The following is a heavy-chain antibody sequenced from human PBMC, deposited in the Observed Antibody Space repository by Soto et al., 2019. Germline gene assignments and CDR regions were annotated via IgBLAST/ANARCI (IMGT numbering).Heavy chain of an antibody. V-gene: IGHV4-34*01. CDR2: INHLGSI. D-gene: IGHD2-21*01. CDR3: ARGGISHWAYFYYMDV. J-gene: IGHJ6*03. Sequence: SETLSLTCVVSGGSLSDYFWSWIRQPPGMALEWIGEINHLGSINYNPSLKSRVTMSADTSKDQFSLTLNSVTAADTATYYCARGGISHWAYFYYMDVWDRGTTVTVSS. CDR1: GGSLSDYF.